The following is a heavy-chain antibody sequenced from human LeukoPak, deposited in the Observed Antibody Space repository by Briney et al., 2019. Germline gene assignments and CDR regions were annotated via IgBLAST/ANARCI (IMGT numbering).Heavy chain of an antibody. CDR1: GGSFSGYC. CDR2: INHSGST. V-gene: IGHV4-34*01. J-gene: IGHJ6*02. D-gene: IGHD1-14*01. CDR3: ARGSGEPLPALDYYYGMDV. Sequence: SETLSLTCAVYGGSFSGYCWSWIRQPPGKGLEWIGEINHSGSTNYNPSLKSRVTISVDTSKNQFSLKLSSVTAADTAVYYCARGSGEPLPALDYYYGMDVWGQGTTVTVSS.